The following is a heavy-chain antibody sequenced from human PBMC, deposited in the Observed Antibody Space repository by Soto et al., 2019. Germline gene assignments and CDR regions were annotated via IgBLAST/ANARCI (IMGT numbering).Heavy chain of an antibody. CDR2: IWYDGSKK. Sequence: GGSLRLSCAASGFIFSSYGMHWVCQAPGKGLEWVALIWYDGSKKYYADSVKGRFTISRDNSENTLYLQMNSLRAEDTAVYYCARDLSSWDFDYWGQGTLVTVSS. V-gene: IGHV3-33*01. D-gene: IGHD6-13*01. CDR1: GFIFSSYG. J-gene: IGHJ4*02. CDR3: ARDLSSWDFDY.